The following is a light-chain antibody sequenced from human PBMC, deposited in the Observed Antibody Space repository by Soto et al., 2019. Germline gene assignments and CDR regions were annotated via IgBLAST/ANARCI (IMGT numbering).Light chain of an antibody. V-gene: IGKV1-6*01. CDR1: QGIRND. CDR3: LQHYNYPWT. J-gene: IGKJ1*01. CDR2: AAS. Sequence: AIQMTQSPSSLSASVGDRVTITCRACQGIRNDLGWYQQKPGKAPKLLIYAASSLQSGVPSRFSGSRSGTDFTLIISSLQPEDFATYYCLQHYNYPWTFGQGTKVEIK.